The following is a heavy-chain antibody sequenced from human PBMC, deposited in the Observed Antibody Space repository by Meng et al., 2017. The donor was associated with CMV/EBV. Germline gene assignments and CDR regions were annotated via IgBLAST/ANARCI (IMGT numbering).Heavy chain of an antibody. Sequence: QLKEPAQGLGTPSCTLYLTFAVYGGTFSCYYWSWIRQPPGKGLEWIGEINHSGSTNYNPSLKSRVTISVDTSKNQFSLKLSSVTAADTAVYYCARGGPNDSSGYYPYYFDYWGQGTLVTVSS. V-gene: IGHV4-34*01. D-gene: IGHD3-22*01. CDR3: ARGGPNDSSGYYPYYFDY. CDR1: GGTFSCYY. CDR2: INHSGST. J-gene: IGHJ4*02.